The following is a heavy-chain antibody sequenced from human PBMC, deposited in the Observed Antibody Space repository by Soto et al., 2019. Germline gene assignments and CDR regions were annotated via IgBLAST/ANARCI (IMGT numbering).Heavy chain of an antibody. CDR2: IIPIFGTA. D-gene: IGHD3-9*01. Sequence: SVKVSCKASGGTFSSYAINWVRQAPGQGLEWMGGIIPIFGTANYAQKFQGRVTITADKSTSTAYMELSSLRSEDTAVYYCARGLRYFDWFVDYWGQGTLVTVS. CDR1: GGTFSSYA. V-gene: IGHV1-69*06. J-gene: IGHJ4*02. CDR3: ARGLRYFDWFVDY.